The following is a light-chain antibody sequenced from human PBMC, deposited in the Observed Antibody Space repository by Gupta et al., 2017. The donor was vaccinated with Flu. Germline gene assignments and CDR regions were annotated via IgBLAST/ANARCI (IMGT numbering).Light chain of an antibody. J-gene: IGKJ1*01. CDR2: TAF. V-gene: IGKV1-39*01. CDR3: QQSYSTPPT. CDR1: QSISSY. Sequence: LSSLSASVGDRVTITCRASQSISSYLNWYQQKPGKAPKRLIYTAFSLQSGVPSRFSGSRSGTDFTLTISSLQPEDFASYFCQQSYSTPPTFGQGTKVEIK.